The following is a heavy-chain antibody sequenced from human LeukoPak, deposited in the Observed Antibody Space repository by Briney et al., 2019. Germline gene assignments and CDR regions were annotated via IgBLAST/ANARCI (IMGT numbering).Heavy chain of an antibody. J-gene: IGHJ3*02. V-gene: IGHV3-74*01. Sequence: PGGSLRLSCAASGFTFSSYWMHWVRQAPGKGLVWVSRINSDGSSTSYADSVKGRFTISRDNAKNTLYLQMNSLRAEDTAVYYCARTGYYDSSGYFGFDAFDIWGQGTMVTVSS. D-gene: IGHD3-22*01. CDR3: ARTGYYDSSGYFGFDAFDI. CDR2: INSDGSST. CDR1: GFTFSSYW.